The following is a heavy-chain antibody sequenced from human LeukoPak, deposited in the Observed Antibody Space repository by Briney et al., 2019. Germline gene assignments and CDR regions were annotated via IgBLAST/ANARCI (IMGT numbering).Heavy chain of an antibody. D-gene: IGHD4-17*01. CDR2: NSRST. CDR3: ARVPTVTFFDY. CDR1: GGSFSGYY. Sequence: SETLSLTCAVYGGSFSGYYWSWIRQPPGKGLEWIGSNSRSTYYNPSLKSRVTISVDTSKNQFSLKLSSVTAADTAVYYCARVPTVTFFDYWGQGTLVTVSS. J-gene: IGHJ4*02. V-gene: IGHV4-34*01.